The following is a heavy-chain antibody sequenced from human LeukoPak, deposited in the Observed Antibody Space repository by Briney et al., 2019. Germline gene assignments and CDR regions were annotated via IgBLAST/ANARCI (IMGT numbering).Heavy chain of an antibody. CDR3: ARVIVVVPIGVYHYYAVDV. CDR2: IYYSGST. D-gene: IGHD2-2*01. CDR1: GDSISTGGYY. J-gene: IGHJ6*02. V-gene: IGHV4-31*03. Sequence: PSETLSLTCTVSGDSISTGGYYWAWIRQHRERGLEWIGYIYYSGSTHYNPSLQSRVTTSVDTSKNQFSLNLNSVTAADTAVYYCARVIVVVPIGVYHYYAVDVWGQGTTVTVSS.